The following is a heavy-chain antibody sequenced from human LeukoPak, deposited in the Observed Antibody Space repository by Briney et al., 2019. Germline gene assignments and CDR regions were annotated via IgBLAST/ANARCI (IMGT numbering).Heavy chain of an antibody. CDR2: IYYSGST. CDR1: GGSISSYY. J-gene: IGHJ5*02. V-gene: IGHV4-59*01. CDR3: ARGRYSPGP. Sequence: SETLSLTCTVSGGSISSYYWSWIRQPPGKGLEWIGYIYYSGSTNYSPSLKSRVTMSVDTSKNQFSLRLSSVTAADTAVYYCARGRYSPGPWGQGTLVTVSS. D-gene: IGHD1-1*01.